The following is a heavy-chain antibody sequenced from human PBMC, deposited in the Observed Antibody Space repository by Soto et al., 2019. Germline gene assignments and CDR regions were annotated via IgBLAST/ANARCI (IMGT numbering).Heavy chain of an antibody. CDR2: IYSGGST. D-gene: IGHD5-18*01. Sequence: GGSLRLSCAASGLTVSSNYMSWVRQAPGKGLEWVSVIYSGGSTYYADSVKGRFTISRDNSKNTLYLQMNSLRAEDTAVYYCASLTTDVDTAMVLDYWGQGTLVTVSS. V-gene: IGHV3-53*01. CDR1: GLTVSSNY. J-gene: IGHJ4*02. CDR3: ASLTTDVDTAMVLDY.